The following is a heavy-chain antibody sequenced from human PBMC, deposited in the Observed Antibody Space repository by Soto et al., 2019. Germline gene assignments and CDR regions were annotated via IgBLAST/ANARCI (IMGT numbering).Heavy chain of an antibody. V-gene: IGHV4-30-4*01. Sequence: QVQLQESGPGLVNPSQTLSITCTVSGGSISSGDYHWSWIRQPPGKALEWIGAIYYSASTYYNPSLMCRIRMSVETTKNQFSLQLTSVTAADSAVYYCARDARTPSGGMDVWGQGPTVTVSS. D-gene: IGHD6-6*01. CDR1: GGSISSGDYH. CDR3: ARDARTPSGGMDV. J-gene: IGHJ6*02. CDR2: IYYSAST.